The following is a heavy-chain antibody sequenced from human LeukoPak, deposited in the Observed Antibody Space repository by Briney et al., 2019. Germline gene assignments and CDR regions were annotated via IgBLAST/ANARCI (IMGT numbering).Heavy chain of an antibody. D-gene: IGHD3-3*01. Sequence: SETLSLTCAVSGGSISSGGYSWSWIRQPPGKGLEWIGYIYHSGSTYYNPSLKSRVTISVDRSKNQFSLKLSSVTAADTAVYYCARDLGGGITIFGVAAGNWFDPWGQGTLVTVSS. J-gene: IGHJ5*02. V-gene: IGHV4-30-2*01. CDR2: IYHSGST. CDR3: ARDLGGGITIFGVAAGNWFDP. CDR1: GGSISSGGYS.